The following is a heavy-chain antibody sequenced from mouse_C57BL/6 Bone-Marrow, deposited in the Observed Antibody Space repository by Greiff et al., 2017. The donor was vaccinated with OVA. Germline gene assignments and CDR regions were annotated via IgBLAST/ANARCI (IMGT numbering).Heavy chain of an antibody. V-gene: IGHV1-55*01. D-gene: IGHD1-1*01. CDR1: GYTFTSYW. CDR3: AREGFITTVVATEYFDY. CDR2: IYPGSGST. J-gene: IGHJ2*01. Sequence: QVQLQQPGAELVKPGASVKMSCKASGYTFTSYWITWVKQRPGQGLEWIGDIYPGSGSTNYNEKFKSKATLTVDTSSSTAYMQLSSLTSEDSAVYYCAREGFITTVVATEYFDYWGQGTTLTVSS.